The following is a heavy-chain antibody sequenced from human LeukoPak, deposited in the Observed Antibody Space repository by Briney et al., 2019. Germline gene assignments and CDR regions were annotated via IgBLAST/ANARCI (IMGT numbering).Heavy chain of an antibody. J-gene: IGHJ1*01. CDR1: GGTFTSYG. Sequence: GSSVRVSCKASGGTFTSYGISWVRQAPGQGLEWMGWISAYNGNTNYAQKLQGRVTMTTDTSTSTAYMELRSLRSDDTAVYYCARVHCSGGSCYPSRYFQHWGQGTLVTVSS. CDR2: ISAYNGNT. CDR3: ARVHCSGGSCYPSRYFQH. V-gene: IGHV1-18*01. D-gene: IGHD2-15*01.